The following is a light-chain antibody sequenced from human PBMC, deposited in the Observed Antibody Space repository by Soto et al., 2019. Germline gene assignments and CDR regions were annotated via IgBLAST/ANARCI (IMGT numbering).Light chain of an antibody. CDR3: QQYGGSPRIT. CDR1: QSFRGL. J-gene: IGKJ5*01. CDR2: DAY. Sequence: EVLLTQSPVTLSLSPGERATLSFRASQSFRGLLAWYQQKPGQAPRLLIYDAYNRATGIPPRFSGSGSGTDFTLTISRLEPEDVAIYYCQQYGGSPRITFGQGTRLEIK. V-gene: IGKV3-11*01.